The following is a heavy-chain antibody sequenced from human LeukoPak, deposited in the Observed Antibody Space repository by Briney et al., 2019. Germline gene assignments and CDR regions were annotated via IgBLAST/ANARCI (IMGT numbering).Heavy chain of an antibody. CDR2: ISSSGSTI. V-gene: IGHV3-48*03. CDR3: AKGEYSGSYYGGYY. Sequence: GGSLRLSCAASGFPFSSYEMNWVRQAPGKGLEWVSYISSSGSTIYYADSVKGRFTISRDNSKNTLYLQMNSLRAEDTAVYYCAKGEYSGSYYGGYYWGQGTLVTVSS. D-gene: IGHD1-26*01. CDR1: GFPFSSYE. J-gene: IGHJ4*02.